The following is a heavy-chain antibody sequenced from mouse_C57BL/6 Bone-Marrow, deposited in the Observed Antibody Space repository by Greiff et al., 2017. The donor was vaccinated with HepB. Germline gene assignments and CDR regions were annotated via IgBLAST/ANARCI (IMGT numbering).Heavy chain of an antibody. CDR3: ARYGYDGAMDY. D-gene: IGHD2-2*01. CDR1: GYTFTDYN. J-gene: IGHJ4*01. V-gene: IGHV1-18*01. CDR2: INPNNGGT. Sequence: EVKLVESGPELVKPGASVKIPCKASGYTFTDYNMDWVKQSHGKSLEWIGDINPNNGGTIYNQKFKGKATLTVDKSSSTAYMELRSLTSEDTAVYYCARYGYDGAMDYWGQGTSVTVSS.